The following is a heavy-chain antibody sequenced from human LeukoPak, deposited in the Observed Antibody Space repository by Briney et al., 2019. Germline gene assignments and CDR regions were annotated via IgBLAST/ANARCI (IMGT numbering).Heavy chain of an antibody. V-gene: IGHV3-33*06. CDR1: GFTFSSYG. D-gene: IGHD2-8*01. Sequence: GGSLRLSCAASGFTFSSYGMHWVRQAPGKGLEWVAVIWYDGSNKYYADSVKGRFTISRDNSKNTLYLQMNTLRAEDTAIYYCAKAASTNWCGAFDIWGQGTMVTVSP. CDR3: AKAASTNWCGAFDI. CDR2: IWYDGSNK. J-gene: IGHJ3*02.